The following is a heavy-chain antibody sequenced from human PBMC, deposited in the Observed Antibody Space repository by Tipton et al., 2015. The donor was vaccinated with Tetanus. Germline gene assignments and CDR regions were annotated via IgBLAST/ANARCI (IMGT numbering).Heavy chain of an antibody. CDR2: ISTYNGNT. CDR3: ARGGSRLDY. D-gene: IGHD1-26*01. V-gene: IGHV1-18*01. J-gene: IGHJ4*02. CDR1: GYTFTSYG. Sequence: QLVQSGAEVKKPGASVKVSCKASGYTFTSYGISWARQAPGQGLEWMGWISTYNGNTNYVQKFQGRVTMTTDTSTNTAYMELRSLRSDDAALYYCARGGSRLDYWGQVTLVAVSS.